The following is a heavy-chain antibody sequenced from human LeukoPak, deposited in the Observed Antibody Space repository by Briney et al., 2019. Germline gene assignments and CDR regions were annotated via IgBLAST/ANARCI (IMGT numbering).Heavy chain of an antibody. Sequence: PSETLSFTCTVSGCSISSGYYWGWIRQPPGKGLEWIGSIYHSVSTYYNPSLKSRVTMSVDTSKNQFSLKLSSVTAADTAVYYCARDKSRTYGSADAFDIWGQGTMVTVSS. D-gene: IGHD3-10*01. CDR2: IYHSVST. CDR3: ARDKSRTYGSADAFDI. V-gene: IGHV4-38-2*02. J-gene: IGHJ3*02. CDR1: GCSISSGYY.